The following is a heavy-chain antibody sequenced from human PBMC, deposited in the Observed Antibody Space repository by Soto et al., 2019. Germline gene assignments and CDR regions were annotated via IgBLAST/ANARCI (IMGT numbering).Heavy chain of an antibody. V-gene: IGHV1-69*01. J-gene: IGHJ4*02. CDR3: ATYYYDSSGYPNPPTAYYFDY. CDR2: IIPIFGTA. Sequence: QVQLVQSGAEVKKPGSSVKVSCKASGGTFSSYAISWVRQAPGQGLEWMGGIIPIFGTANYAQKFQGRVTITADESTSTAYMELSSLRSEDTAVYYCATYYYDSSGYPNPPTAYYFDYWGQGTLVTVSS. D-gene: IGHD3-22*01. CDR1: GGTFSSYA.